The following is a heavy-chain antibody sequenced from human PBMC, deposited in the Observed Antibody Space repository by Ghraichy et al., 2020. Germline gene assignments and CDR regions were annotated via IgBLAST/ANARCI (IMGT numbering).Heavy chain of an antibody. CDR3: AKDRGAGHIVVVSYGMDV. Sequence: GGSLRLSCAASGFTFSSYGMHWVRQAPGKGLEWVAVISYDGSNKYYADSVKGRFTISRDNSKNTLYLQMNSLRAEDTAVYYCAKDRGAGHIVVVSYGMDVWGQGTTVTVSS. CDR2: ISYDGSNK. J-gene: IGHJ6*02. CDR1: GFTFSSYG. V-gene: IGHV3-30*18. D-gene: IGHD2-15*01.